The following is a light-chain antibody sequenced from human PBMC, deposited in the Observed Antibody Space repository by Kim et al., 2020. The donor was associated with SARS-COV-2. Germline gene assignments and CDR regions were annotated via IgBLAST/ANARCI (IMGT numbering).Light chain of an antibody. CDR1: QGISNS. Sequence: SASVGDRVTITCRASQGISNSLAWYQQKVGKAPKLLLYSASRLESGVPSRFSGSGSGTDYILTISSLQPEDFATYYCQQYSSTLGTFGQGTKVDIK. V-gene: IGKV1-NL1*01. CDR3: QQYSSTLGT. J-gene: IGKJ1*01. CDR2: SAS.